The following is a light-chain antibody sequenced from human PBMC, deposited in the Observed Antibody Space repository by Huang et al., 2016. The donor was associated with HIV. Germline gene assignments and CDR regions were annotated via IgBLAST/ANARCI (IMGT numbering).Light chain of an antibody. Sequence: DIQMTQSPSSLSASVGDRVTITCRASQSISTYLNWYQQKPGKAPKLLIHVASTLQSGVPSRFSGSVSGTDFTLTISSLQPEDFATYYCQQSDSTPLTFGGGTKVENK. CDR2: VAS. CDR3: QQSDSTPLT. J-gene: IGKJ4*01. V-gene: IGKV1-39*01. CDR1: QSISTY.